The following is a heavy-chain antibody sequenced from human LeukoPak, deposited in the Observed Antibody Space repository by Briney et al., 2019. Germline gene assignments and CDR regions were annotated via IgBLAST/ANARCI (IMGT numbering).Heavy chain of an antibody. Sequence: PSGTLSLTCAVSGDSITSDKWWTWVRQPPGKGLEWIGYIYYSGSTNYNPSLKSRVTISVVTSKNQFSLKLSSVTAADTAVYYCARVTTVVTPRVSDYYGMDVWGQGTTVTVSS. D-gene: IGHD4-23*01. V-gene: IGHV4-4*02. J-gene: IGHJ6*02. CDR1: GDSITSDKW. CDR3: ARVTTVVTPRVSDYYGMDV. CDR2: IYYSGST.